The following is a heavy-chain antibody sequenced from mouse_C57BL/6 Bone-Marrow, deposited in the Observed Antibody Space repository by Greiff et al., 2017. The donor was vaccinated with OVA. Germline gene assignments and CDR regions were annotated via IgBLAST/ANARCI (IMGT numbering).Heavy chain of an antibody. J-gene: IGHJ2*01. CDR2: INSDGGST. CDR3: ARHYDPEVWSFDY. V-gene: IGHV5-2*01. D-gene: IGHD2-3*01. CDR1: EYEFPSHD. Sequence: EVQLVESGGGLVQPGESLKLSCESNEYEFPSHDMSWVRKTPEKRLELVAAINSDGGSTYYPDTMEGRATITRDNTKNTLYMQMSSLRSVSTAFYYCARHYDPEVWSFDYWGQGTTLTVSS.